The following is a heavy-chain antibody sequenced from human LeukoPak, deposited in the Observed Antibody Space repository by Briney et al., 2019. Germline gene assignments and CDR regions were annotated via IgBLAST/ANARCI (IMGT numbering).Heavy chain of an antibody. Sequence: GGSLRLSCIASGFAFNSYEMNWVRQAPGKGLEWVSYISSSGSIKHYADSVKGRFTISRDNAKNSLYLQMNSLRAEDTAVYYCARAGGPGIYWGQGTLVSVSS. J-gene: IGHJ4*02. CDR2: ISSSGSIK. CDR1: GFAFNSYE. V-gene: IGHV3-48*03. CDR3: ARAGGPGIY. D-gene: IGHD3-16*01.